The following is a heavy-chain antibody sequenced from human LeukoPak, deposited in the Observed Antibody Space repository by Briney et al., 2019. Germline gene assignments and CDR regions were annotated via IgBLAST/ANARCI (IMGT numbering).Heavy chain of an antibody. D-gene: IGHD4-17*01. CDR3: AYGDYDDAFDI. J-gene: IGHJ3*02. CDR1: GYTLTELS. CDR2: FDPEDGET. V-gene: IGHV1-24*01. Sequence: ASVKVSCKVSGYTLTELSMHWVRQAPGKGLEWMGGFDPEDGETIYAQKFQGRVTITRNTSISTAYMELSSLRSEDTAVYYCAYGDYDDAFDIWGQGTMVTVSS.